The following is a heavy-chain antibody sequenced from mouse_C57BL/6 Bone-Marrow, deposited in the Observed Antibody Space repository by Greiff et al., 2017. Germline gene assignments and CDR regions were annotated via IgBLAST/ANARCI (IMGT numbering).Heavy chain of an antibody. J-gene: IGHJ4*01. V-gene: IGHV1-39*01. CDR3: ARSGLHAMDY. D-gene: IGHD2-13*01. Sequence: EVKLMESGPELVKPGASVKISCKASGYSFTDYNMNWVKQSNGKSLEWIGVINPNYGTTSYNQKFKGKATLTVDQSSSTAYMQLNSLTTEDSAVYDCARSGLHAMDYWGQGTSVTVSS. CDR1: GYSFTDYN. CDR2: INPNYGTT.